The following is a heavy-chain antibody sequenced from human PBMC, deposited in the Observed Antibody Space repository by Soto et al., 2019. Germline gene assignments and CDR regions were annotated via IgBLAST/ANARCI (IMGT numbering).Heavy chain of an antibody. D-gene: IGHD5-18*01. CDR3: ARAQTSHVDTAMVTTLDY. Sequence: GASVTVSCKASGYTFTGYYMHWVRQAPGQGLEWMGWINPNSGGTNYAQKFQGRVTMTRDTSISTAYMELSRLRSDDTAVYYCARAQTSHVDTAMVTTLDYWGQGTLVTVSS. V-gene: IGHV1-2*02. CDR2: INPNSGGT. CDR1: GYTFTGYY. J-gene: IGHJ4*02.